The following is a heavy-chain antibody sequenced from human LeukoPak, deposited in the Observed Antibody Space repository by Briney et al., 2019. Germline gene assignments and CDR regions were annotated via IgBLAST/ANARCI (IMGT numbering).Heavy chain of an antibody. Sequence: GASVTVSCTASGYTFTSYYMHWVRQAPGQGLEWMGIINPSGGNTSYAQNFQGRVTMTRDTSTSTVYMELSSLRSEDTALYYCARDRGGGSDYYPYFDYWGQGTLVTVSS. CDR1: GYTFTSYY. CDR3: ARDRGGGSDYYPYFDY. V-gene: IGHV1-46*01. CDR2: INPSGGNT. D-gene: IGHD3-22*01. J-gene: IGHJ4*02.